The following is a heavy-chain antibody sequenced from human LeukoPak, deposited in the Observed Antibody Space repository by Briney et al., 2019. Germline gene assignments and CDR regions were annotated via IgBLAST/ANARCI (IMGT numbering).Heavy chain of an antibody. D-gene: IGHD3-22*01. CDR1: GFTFSDYA. J-gene: IGHJ4*02. CDR2: MTGSGDST. CDR3: ANPDSSGFYLSNRLDF. Sequence: GGSLRLSCTASGFTFSDYAMSWVRQAPGKGLEWVSTMTGSGDSTYYADSVKGRFTVSRDNSKNTLYLEMNSLRAEDTAVYFCANPDSSGFYLSNRLDFWGQGTLVTVSS. V-gene: IGHV3-23*01.